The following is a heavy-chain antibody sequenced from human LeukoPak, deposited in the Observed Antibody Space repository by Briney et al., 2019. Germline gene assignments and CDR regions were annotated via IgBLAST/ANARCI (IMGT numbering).Heavy chain of an antibody. J-gene: IGHJ3*02. V-gene: IGHV4-61*02. D-gene: IGHD3-10*01. CDR2: IYSSGRT. CDR1: GDSISSGSYY. CDR3: ARDEMFFYGSGGTGKDAFDI. Sequence: PSETLSLTCTVSGDSISSGSYYWSWIRQPAGKGLEWIGRIYSSGRTNYNPSLKSRVTISVDTSKNQFSLRLSSVTAADTAVYYCARDEMFFYGSGGTGKDAFDIWGQGTMVTVSS.